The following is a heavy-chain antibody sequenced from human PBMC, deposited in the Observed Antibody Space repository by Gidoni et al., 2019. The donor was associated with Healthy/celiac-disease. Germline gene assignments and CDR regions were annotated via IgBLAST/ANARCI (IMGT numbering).Heavy chain of an antibody. CDR2: IYYSGST. CDR1: GGSISSYY. CDR3: ARLNRQRILFDY. V-gene: IGHV4-59*01. D-gene: IGHD6-25*01. J-gene: IGHJ4*02. Sequence: GGSISSYYWSWIRQPPGKGLEWIGYIYYSGSTNYNPSLKSRVTIPVDTSKNQFSLKLSSVTAADTAVYYCARLNRQRILFDYWGQGTLVTVSS.